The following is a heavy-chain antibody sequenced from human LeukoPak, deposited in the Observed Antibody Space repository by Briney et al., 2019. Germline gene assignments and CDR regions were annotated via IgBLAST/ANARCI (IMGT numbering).Heavy chain of an antibody. J-gene: IGHJ4*02. CDR2: INQDGSEE. CDR3: VRDGGVSGYDLLDY. CDR1: GFTFSNYW. V-gene: IGHV3-7*01. D-gene: IGHD5-12*01. Sequence: GGSLRLSCAAAGFTFSNYWMSWVRQAPGKGLEWVAHINQDGSEEHYMDSVKARFIISRDNAKNSLSLQMDSLRAEDTAVYYCVRDGGVSGYDLLDYWGQGALVTVSS.